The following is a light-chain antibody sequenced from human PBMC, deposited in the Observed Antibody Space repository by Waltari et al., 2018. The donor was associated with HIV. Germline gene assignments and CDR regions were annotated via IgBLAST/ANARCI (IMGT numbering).Light chain of an antibody. CDR3: QQSHKTPLT. CDR1: KDIKKD. Sequence: DIPMTQSPSSVSADVGDRVIITCRARKDIKKDLNWYQQKPGRSPRLLIYSASGLQSEVPSTFSGSGSGVEFNFTIAALETEDSALFYCQQSHKTPLTVGGGTRIEIK. J-gene: IGKJ5*01. V-gene: IGKV1-39*01. CDR2: SAS.